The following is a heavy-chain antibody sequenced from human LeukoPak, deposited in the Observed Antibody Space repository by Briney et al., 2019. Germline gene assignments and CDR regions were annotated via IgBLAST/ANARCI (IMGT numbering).Heavy chain of an antibody. CDR1: GFTFSTYW. CDR3: ARVGTYSASWYHDY. V-gene: IGHV3-7*01. CDR2: IKENGNEK. D-gene: IGHD6-13*01. Sequence: GGSPRLSCAASGFTFSTYWMSWVRQAPGKGLEWVANIKENGNEKYYVDSVKGRFTISRDNAKNSLFLQMNSLRAEDTAVYYCARVGTYSASWYHDYWGQGTQVTVSS. J-gene: IGHJ4*02.